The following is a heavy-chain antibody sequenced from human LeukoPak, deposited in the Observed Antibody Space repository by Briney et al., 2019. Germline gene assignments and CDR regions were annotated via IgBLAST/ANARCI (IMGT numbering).Heavy chain of an antibody. J-gene: IGHJ4*02. CDR3: AKDAEAIVVVPAAIDY. D-gene: IGHD2-2*02. CDR1: GFTFSSYG. CDR2: IRYDGSNK. V-gene: IGHV3-30*02. Sequence: GGSLRLSCAASGFTFSSYGMHWVRQAPGKGLEWVAFIRYDGSNKYYADSVKGRFTISRDNSKNTLYLRMNSLRAEDTAVYYCAKDAEAIVVVPAAIDYWGQGTLVTVSS.